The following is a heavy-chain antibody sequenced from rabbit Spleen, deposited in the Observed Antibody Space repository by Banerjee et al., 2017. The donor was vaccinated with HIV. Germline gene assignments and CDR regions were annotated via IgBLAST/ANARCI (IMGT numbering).Heavy chain of an antibody. J-gene: IGHJ4*01. CDR3: ARDLASVVGWNFNL. V-gene: IGHV1S45*01. CDR2: IYAGSSGTT. Sequence: EESGGGLVQPEGSLTLTCTAFGFSFSSSYWICWVRQAPGKGLEWIACIYAGSSGTTYYANWAKGRFTISKTSSTTVTLQMTSLTAADTATYFCARDLASVVGWNFNLWGPGTLVTVS. D-gene: IGHD3-1*01. CDR1: GFSFSSSYW.